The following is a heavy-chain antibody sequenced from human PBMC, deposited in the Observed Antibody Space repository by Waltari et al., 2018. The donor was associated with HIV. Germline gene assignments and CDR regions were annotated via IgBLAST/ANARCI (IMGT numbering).Heavy chain of an antibody. CDR3: ARGGNGYAYGDYYYFGMDV. V-gene: IGHV4-59*01. D-gene: IGHD5-18*01. CDR2: IHSSGRT. Sequence: QVHLQESGPGLVKPSETLSITCPVSGGSIPNYYWSWIRQPPGKVLEWVGYIHSSGRTNYNPSLKSRVTMSVATSKNQFSLNLSSVTTADTAVYYCARGGNGYAYGDYYYFGMDVWGQGTTVTVSS. J-gene: IGHJ6*02. CDR1: GGSIPNYY.